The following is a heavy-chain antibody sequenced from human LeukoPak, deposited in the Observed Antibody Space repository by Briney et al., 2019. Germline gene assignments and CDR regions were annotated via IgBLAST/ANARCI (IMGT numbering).Heavy chain of an antibody. CDR3: AKLKQWQPQRYFFEY. J-gene: IGHJ4*02. Sequence: PSETLSLTCTVSGGSISRNHWSWIRQPPGRGLEWIGYIYYDGSSNYNPSLKSRVTISVDKARNQFSLNLNSVTAADTAVYYCAKLKQWQPQRYFFEYWGQGALVTVAS. CDR2: IYYDGSS. CDR1: GGSISRNH. V-gene: IGHV4-59*01. D-gene: IGHD6-19*01.